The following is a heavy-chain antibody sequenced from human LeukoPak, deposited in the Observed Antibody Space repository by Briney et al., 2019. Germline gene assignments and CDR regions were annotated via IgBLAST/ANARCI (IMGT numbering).Heavy chain of an antibody. Sequence: PGGSLRLSCAASGLTFSSYSMDWVRQAPGKGLEWVANMRPDGSEKYYVDSVKGRFTISRDNARNSLHLQMNSLRVEDTAVYYCAREGPEYCTKGVCYYSYYYYMDVWGKGTTVTVSS. V-gene: IGHV3-7*01. J-gene: IGHJ6*03. CDR1: GLTFSSYS. CDR3: AREGPEYCTKGVCYYSYYYYMDV. D-gene: IGHD2-8*01. CDR2: MRPDGSEK.